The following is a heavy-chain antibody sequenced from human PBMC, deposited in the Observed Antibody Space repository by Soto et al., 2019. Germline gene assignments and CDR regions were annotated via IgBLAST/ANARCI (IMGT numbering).Heavy chain of an antibody. CDR1: GYTFTSYA. CDR2: INAGNDNT. V-gene: IGHV1-3*01. D-gene: IGHD3-3*01. Sequence: ASVKVSCKASGYTFTSYAMHWVRQAPGQRLEWMGWINAGNDNTKYSQKFQGRVTITRDTSASTAYMELSSLRSEDTAVYYCARGYDFWSGPQDPWGQGTLVTVSS. J-gene: IGHJ5*02. CDR3: ARGYDFWSGPQDP.